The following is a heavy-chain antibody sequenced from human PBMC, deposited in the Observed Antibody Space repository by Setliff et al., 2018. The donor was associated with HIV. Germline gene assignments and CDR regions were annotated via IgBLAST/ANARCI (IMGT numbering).Heavy chain of an antibody. J-gene: IGHJ4*01. D-gene: IGHD3-10*01. CDR2: IIPIFGTA. CDR3: ARVFYYSAGSYSLDY. V-gene: IGHV1-69*06. CDR1: GDTFSNYA. Sequence: ASVKVSCKASGDTFSNYAISWVRQAPGQGLEWMGGIIPIFGTANYAQKFEGRVTITADKSTSTAYMEVSSLRFEDTAVYYCARVFYYSAGSYSLDYWGQETLVT.